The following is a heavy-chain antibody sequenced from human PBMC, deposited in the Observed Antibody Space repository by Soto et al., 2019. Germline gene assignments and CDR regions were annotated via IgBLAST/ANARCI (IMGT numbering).Heavy chain of an antibody. V-gene: IGHV3-23*01. CDR2: ISGSGGST. CDR1: GFTFSSYA. Sequence: GGSLRLSCAASGFTFSSYAMSWVRQAPGKGLEWVSAISGSGGSTYYADSVKGRFTISRDNSKNTLYLQMNSLRAEDTAVYYCAKDQAFSTTVTPYYYYYGMDVWGQGTTATVTS. CDR3: AKDQAFSTTVTPYYYYYGMDV. J-gene: IGHJ6*02. D-gene: IGHD4-17*01.